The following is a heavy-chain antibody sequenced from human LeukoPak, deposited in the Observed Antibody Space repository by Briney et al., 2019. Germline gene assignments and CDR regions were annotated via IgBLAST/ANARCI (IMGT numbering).Heavy chain of an antibody. Sequence: PSETLSLTCTVSGGPISSGSYYWSWIRQPAGKGLEWIGRIYTSGSTNYNPSLKSRVTISVDTSKNQFSLKLSSVTAADTAVYYCARWTPTGYGSGSLNMDVWGKGTTVTISS. V-gene: IGHV4-61*02. CDR1: GGPISSGSYY. CDR3: ARWTPTGYGSGSLNMDV. D-gene: IGHD3-10*01. J-gene: IGHJ6*03. CDR2: IYTSGST.